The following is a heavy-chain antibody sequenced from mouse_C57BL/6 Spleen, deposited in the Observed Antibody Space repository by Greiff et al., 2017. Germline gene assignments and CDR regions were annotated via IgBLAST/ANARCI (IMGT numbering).Heavy chain of an antibody. Sequence: QVHVKQSGAELVKPGASVKISCKASGYAFRRYWMNWVKQRPGKGLEWIGQIYPGDGDTNYNGKFKGKATLTADKASSTAYMQLSSLTSEDSSVYFWARFITTVVPYWYFDVWGTGTTVTVSS. CDR2: IYPGDGDT. D-gene: IGHD1-1*01. CDR3: ARFITTVVPYWYFDV. CDR1: GYAFRRYW. J-gene: IGHJ1*03. V-gene: IGHV1-80*01.